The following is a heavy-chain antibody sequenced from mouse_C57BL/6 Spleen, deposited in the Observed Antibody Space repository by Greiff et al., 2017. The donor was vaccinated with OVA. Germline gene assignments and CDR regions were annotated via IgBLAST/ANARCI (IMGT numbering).Heavy chain of an antibody. CDR2: ISSGSSTI. J-gene: IGHJ3*01. Sequence: EVKVEESGGGLVKPGGSLKLSCAASGFTFSDYGMHWVRQAPEKGLEWVAYISSGSSTIYYADTVKGRFTISRDNAKNTLFLQMTSLRSEDTAMDYCAKTGTRAWFAYWGQGTLVTVSA. D-gene: IGHD4-1*01. CDR3: AKTGTRAWFAY. V-gene: IGHV5-17*01. CDR1: GFTFSDYG.